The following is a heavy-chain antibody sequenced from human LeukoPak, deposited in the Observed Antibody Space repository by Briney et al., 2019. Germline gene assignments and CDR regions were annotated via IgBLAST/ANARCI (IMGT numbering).Heavy chain of an antibody. Sequence: GGSLRLSCAASGFTFSSLWMSWVRQAPGKGLEWVANIKQDGSEKYFVDSVKGRFTISRDNAKNSLYLQMNSLTAEDTAVYYCATGGSYFGYWGQGTLVAVSS. CDR2: IKQDGSEK. CDR3: ATGGSYFGY. CDR1: GFTFSSLW. J-gene: IGHJ4*02. D-gene: IGHD1-26*01. V-gene: IGHV3-7*05.